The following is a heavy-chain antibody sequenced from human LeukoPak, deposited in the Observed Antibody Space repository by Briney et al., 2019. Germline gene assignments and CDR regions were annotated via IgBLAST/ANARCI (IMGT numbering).Heavy chain of an antibody. CDR1: GFTFSSYW. CDR3: ARDESYSSDY. CDR2: IKNDGSVK. D-gene: IGHD6-13*01. Sequence: GGSLRLSCAVSGFTFSSYWMSWVRQAPGKGLEWVANIKNDGSVKYYVDSVKGRFTISRDNAKNSLYLQMNSLRAEDTAVYFCARDESYSSDYWGQGTLVTVPS. J-gene: IGHJ4*02. V-gene: IGHV3-7*05.